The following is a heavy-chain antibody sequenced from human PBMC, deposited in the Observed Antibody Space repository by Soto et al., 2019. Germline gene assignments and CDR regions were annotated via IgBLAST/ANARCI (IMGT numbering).Heavy chain of an antibody. CDR3: TRERGSGWDY. Sequence: QVQLVQSGAEVQKPGASVKVSCKASGYTFTSYDINWVRQATGQGLEWMGWMNTNSGNTAYAQKFQGRVTMTRNTSISPAYMALRSLRSEDTAVYSCTRERGSGWDYGGQGTLVTVSS. CDR1: GYTFTSYD. J-gene: IGHJ4*02. CDR2: MNTNSGNT. V-gene: IGHV1-8*01. D-gene: IGHD6-19*01.